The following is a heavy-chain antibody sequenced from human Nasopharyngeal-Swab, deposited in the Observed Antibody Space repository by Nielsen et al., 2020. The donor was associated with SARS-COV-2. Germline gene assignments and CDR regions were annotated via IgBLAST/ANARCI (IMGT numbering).Heavy chain of an antibody. D-gene: IGHD5-18*01. CDR1: GYTFTRYA. V-gene: IGHV7-4-1*02. CDR2: IATPTGHP. CDR3: VRDQAMARPNWFDP. J-gene: IGHJ5*02. Sequence: ASLKASCKASGYTFTRYAINSPPHPPRHRPEWMGWIATPTGHPTYAQGFTGRFVFSLDTSVATAYLHINSLKTEDTAIYYCVRDQAMARPNWFDPWGQGTLVTVSS.